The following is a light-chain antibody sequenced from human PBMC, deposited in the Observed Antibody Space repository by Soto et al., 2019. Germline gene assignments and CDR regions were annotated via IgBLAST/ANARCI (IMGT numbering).Light chain of an antibody. Sequence: QSALTQPRSVSGSPGQSVTISCTGTSSDVGAYNFVSWYQQHPGKAPKLMIYDVSKRPSGVPDRFSGSKSGNTASLTISGLQAEYEADYYCCSYAGSYTWVFGGGTQLTVL. CDR2: DVS. V-gene: IGLV2-11*01. CDR3: CSYAGSYTWV. CDR1: SSDVGAYNF. J-gene: IGLJ2*01.